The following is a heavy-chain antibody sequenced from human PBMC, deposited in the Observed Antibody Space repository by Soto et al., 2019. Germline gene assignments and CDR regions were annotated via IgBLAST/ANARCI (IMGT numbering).Heavy chain of an antibody. CDR1: GGSISSGDYY. J-gene: IGHJ5*02. Sequence: SETLSLTCTVSGGSISSGDYYWSWIRQPPGKGLEWIGYIYYSGSTYYNPSLKSRVTISVDTSKNQFSLKLSSVTAADTAVYYCAREELGIAAAGTFDPWGQGTLVTVSS. CDR2: IYYSGST. D-gene: IGHD6-13*01. CDR3: AREELGIAAAGTFDP. V-gene: IGHV4-30-4*01.